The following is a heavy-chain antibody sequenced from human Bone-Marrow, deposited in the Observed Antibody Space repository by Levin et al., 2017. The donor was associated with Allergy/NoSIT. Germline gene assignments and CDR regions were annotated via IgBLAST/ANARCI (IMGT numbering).Heavy chain of an antibody. D-gene: IGHD4-17*01. Sequence: GGSLRLSCAASGFTFSSYAMSWVRQAPGKGLEWVSAISGSGGSTYYADSVKGRFTISRDNSKNTLYLQMNSLRAEDTAVYYCATARTWIGGYGDYDGPFDYWGQGTLVTVSS. CDR1: GFTFSSYA. J-gene: IGHJ4*02. CDR3: ATARTWIGGYGDYDGPFDY. CDR2: ISGSGGST. V-gene: IGHV3-23*01.